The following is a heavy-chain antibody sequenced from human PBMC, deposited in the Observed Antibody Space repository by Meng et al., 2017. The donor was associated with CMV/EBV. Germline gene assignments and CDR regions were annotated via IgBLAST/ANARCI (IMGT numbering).Heavy chain of an antibody. CDR2: IYGSGNT. D-gene: IGHD2-21*01. Sequence: EMQLVESGRGLGQPGESLIRSGTASGFSVSSNYMSWVRQAPGKGLEWISIIYGSGNTYYGDSVKGRFTISRDNFRNTLYLQMNSLRAEDTAVYYCAREIPQAWASWGQGTLVTVSS. V-gene: IGHV3-66*01. CDR1: GFSVSSNY. J-gene: IGHJ5*02. CDR3: AREIPQAWAS.